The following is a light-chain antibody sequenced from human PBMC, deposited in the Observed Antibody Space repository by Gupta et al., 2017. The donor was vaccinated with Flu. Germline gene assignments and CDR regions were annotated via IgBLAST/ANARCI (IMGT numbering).Light chain of an antibody. V-gene: IGKV4-1*01. J-gene: IGKJ4*02. CDR1: QSVLYRSDNKNY. CDR2: WAS. CDR3: QQYYDTPLK. Sequence: DIVMTQSPASLAVSPGERATISCKSSQSVLYRSDNKNYLAWYQQKPGQPPKLLIYWASSRESGVPDRFSGSGSGTDFTLTISSLQAEDVAVYYCQQYYDTPLKFGGGTRVEIK.